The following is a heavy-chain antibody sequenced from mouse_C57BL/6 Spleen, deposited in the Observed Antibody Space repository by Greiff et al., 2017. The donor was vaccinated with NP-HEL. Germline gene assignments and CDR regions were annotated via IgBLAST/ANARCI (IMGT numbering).Heavy chain of an antibody. CDR2: INPYNGGT. CDR3: ASPTLPLYAMDY. Sequence: VQLKESGPVLVKPGASVKMSCKASGYTFTDYYMNWVKQSHGKSLEWIGVINPYNGGTSYNQKFKGKATLTVDKSSSTAYMELNSLTSEDSAVYYCASPTLPLYAMDYWGQGTSVTVSS. D-gene: IGHD2-10*01. CDR1: GYTFTDYY. J-gene: IGHJ4*01. V-gene: IGHV1-19*01.